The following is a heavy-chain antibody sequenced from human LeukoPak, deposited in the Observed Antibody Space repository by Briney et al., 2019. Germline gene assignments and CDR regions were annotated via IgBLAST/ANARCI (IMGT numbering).Heavy chain of an antibody. CDR1: GGSISTSIYY. Sequence: SETLSLTCTVSGGSISTSIYYWGWIRQPPGKGLEWIGSIYYSGITYYNASLKSRVTTSLDTSKNQLSLKVNSVTAADTAVYYCASGYTSTWYLVLAYWGQGTLVTVSS. CDR2: IYYSGIT. CDR3: ASGYTSTWYLVLAY. V-gene: IGHV4-39*07. J-gene: IGHJ1*01. D-gene: IGHD6-13*01.